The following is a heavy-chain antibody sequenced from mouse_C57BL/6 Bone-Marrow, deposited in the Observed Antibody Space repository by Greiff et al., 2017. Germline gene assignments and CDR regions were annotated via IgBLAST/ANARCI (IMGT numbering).Heavy chain of an antibody. CDR3: ARRGGSSSFDWYFGV. V-gene: IGHV1-63*01. D-gene: IGHD1-1*01. Sequence: QVQLQQSGAELVRPGTSVKMSCKASGYTFTNYWIGWAKQRPGHGLEWIGDIYPGGGYTNYNEKFKGKATLTADKSSSTAYMQFSSLTSEDSAIYYCARRGGSSSFDWYFGVWGTGTTVTVSS. CDR1: GYTFTNYW. CDR2: IYPGGGYT. J-gene: IGHJ1*03.